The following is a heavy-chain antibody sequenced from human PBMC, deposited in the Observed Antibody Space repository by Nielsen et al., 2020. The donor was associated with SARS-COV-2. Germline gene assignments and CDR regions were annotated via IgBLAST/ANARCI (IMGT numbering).Heavy chain of an antibody. CDR2: IDPSDSYT. J-gene: IGHJ6*03. D-gene: IGHD4-11*01. V-gene: IGHV5-10-1*01. CDR3: AGGLQSYYYYYYMDV. CDR1: GYSFTSYW. Sequence: GESLKISCQGSGYSFTSYWISWVRQMPGKGLEWMGRIDPSDSYTNYSPSFQGHVTISADKSISTAYLQWSSLKASDTAMYYCAGGLQSYYYYYYMDVWGKGTTVTVSS.